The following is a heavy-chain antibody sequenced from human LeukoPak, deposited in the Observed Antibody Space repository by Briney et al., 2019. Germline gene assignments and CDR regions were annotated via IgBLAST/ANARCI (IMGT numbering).Heavy chain of an antibody. J-gene: IGHJ5*02. CDR2: INHSGST. CDR3: AREEYYYDSSGLYLSWFDP. Sequence: PSETLSLTCAVYGGSFSGYYWSWIRQPPGKGLEWVGEINHSGSTNYNPSLKNGVTISVDAPKNQFSLKLSSVTAADTAVYYCAREEYYYDSSGLYLSWFDPWGQGTLVTVSS. D-gene: IGHD3-22*01. V-gene: IGHV4-34*01. CDR1: GGSFSGYY.